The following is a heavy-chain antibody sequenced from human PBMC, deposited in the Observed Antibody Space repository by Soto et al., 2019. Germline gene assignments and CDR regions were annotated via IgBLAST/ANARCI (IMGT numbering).Heavy chain of an antibody. CDR3: ARRHDALTGPDAFDV. J-gene: IGHJ3*01. CDR1: GDSISSGGYY. D-gene: IGHD3-9*01. V-gene: IGHV4-31*03. Sequence: SETLSLTCTVSGDSISSGGYYLTWIRQHPGKGLEWIGDIYYSGSTSYNPSLESRVTMSVHTSDNQLSLKLLSVTAADTAVYYCARRHDALTGPDAFDVWGQGTKVTVSS. CDR2: IYYSGST.